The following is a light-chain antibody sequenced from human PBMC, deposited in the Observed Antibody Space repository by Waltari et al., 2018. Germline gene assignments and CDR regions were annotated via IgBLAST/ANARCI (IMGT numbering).Light chain of an antibody. Sequence: QSVVTQPTSASETPGQRVTISCSGSGSNVGRNYVTWYQQGPGTAPKVVIYRNDRRPSGVPDRFSGSKSGTSASLAISGLRSEDEADYYCAVWDDSVSGWVFGGGTKLTVL. J-gene: IGLJ3*02. CDR2: RND. CDR3: AVWDDSVSGWV. V-gene: IGLV1-47*01. CDR1: GSNVGRNY.